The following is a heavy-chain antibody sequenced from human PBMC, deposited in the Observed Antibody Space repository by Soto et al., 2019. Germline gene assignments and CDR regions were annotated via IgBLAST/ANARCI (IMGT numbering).Heavy chain of an antibody. D-gene: IGHD3-9*01. CDR1: GFTFSTYV. Sequence: GGCLSLSCAASGFTFSTYVISWVRQAPGKGLEWFSAISGSGGTTHYVDSVKGRFTISRDNSKNTLDLQMNSLKAEDTAVYYCAKLPSRYFDWLLLSPDYWGQGTLVPVYS. V-gene: IGHV3-23*01. J-gene: IGHJ4*02. CDR3: AKLPSRYFDWLLLSPDY. CDR2: ISGSGGTT.